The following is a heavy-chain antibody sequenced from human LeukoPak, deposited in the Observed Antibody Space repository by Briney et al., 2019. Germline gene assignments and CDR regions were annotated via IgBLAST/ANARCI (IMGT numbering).Heavy chain of an antibody. D-gene: IGHD2/OR15-2a*01. Sequence: ASVKVSCKASGYSFTGYYMHWVRQAPGQGPEWMGWINPHSGDTESAQKFQGRVTMTRDTSINTAYMELTRLKSDETAVYYCATSGPDFLPVSPLLDFWGQGTLVTVSS. J-gene: IGHJ4*02. V-gene: IGHV1-2*02. CDR1: GYSFTGYY. CDR3: ATSGPDFLPVSPLLDF. CDR2: INPHSGDT.